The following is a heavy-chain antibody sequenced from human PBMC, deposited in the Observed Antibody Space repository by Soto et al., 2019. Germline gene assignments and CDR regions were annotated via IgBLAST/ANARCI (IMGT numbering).Heavy chain of an antibody. V-gene: IGHV1-18*01. D-gene: IGHD3-22*01. J-gene: IGHJ3*02. Sequence: QVQLVQSGAEVKMPGASVKVSCKAAGYTFTSYGISWVRQAPGQGLEWMGWISAYNGNTNYAQKLQGRVTMTTDTSTSTAYMELRSLRSDDTAVYYCAKTYYYDSRFPHGAFDIWGQGTMVTASS. CDR1: GYTFTSYG. CDR2: ISAYNGNT. CDR3: AKTYYYDSRFPHGAFDI.